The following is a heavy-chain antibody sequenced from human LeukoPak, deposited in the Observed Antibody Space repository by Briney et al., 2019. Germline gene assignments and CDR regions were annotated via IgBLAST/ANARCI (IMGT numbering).Heavy chain of an antibody. CDR2: MNPNNANT. CDR1: GYTFTSYD. J-gene: IGHJ4*02. Sequence: ASVKVSCKASGYTFTSYDINWVRQATGQGLEWMGWMNPNNANTDYGQKFQGRVTLTRNTSISTAYMELRSLRSDDTAVYYCARPGHCSSTSCYLVYWGQGTLVTVSS. V-gene: IGHV1-8*01. D-gene: IGHD2-2*01. CDR3: ARPGHCSSTSCYLVY.